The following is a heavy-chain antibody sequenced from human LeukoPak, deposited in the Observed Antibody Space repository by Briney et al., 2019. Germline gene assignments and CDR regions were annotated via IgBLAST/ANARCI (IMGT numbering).Heavy chain of an antibody. J-gene: IGHJ3*02. CDR3: AKDPPNMTTSHDAFDI. CDR2: IRYDGSNK. V-gene: IGHV3-30*02. D-gene: IGHD4-11*01. CDR1: GFTFSSYG. Sequence: PGGSLRLSYAASGFTFSSYGMHWVRQAPGKGLEWVAFIRYDGSNKYYADSVKGRFTISRDNSKNTLYLQMNSLRAEDTAVYYCAKDPPNMTTSHDAFDIWGQGTMVTVSS.